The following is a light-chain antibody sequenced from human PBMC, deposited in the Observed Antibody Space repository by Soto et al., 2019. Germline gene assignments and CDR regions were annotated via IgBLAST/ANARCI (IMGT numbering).Light chain of an antibody. V-gene: IGKV4-1*01. CDR3: QKYYSTPVI. J-gene: IGKJ4*01. CDR2: WAS. Sequence: DIVMTQSPDSLAVSLGERATINCKSSQSILFSSNNKNYLTWYQQKPGQPPKPLIYWASTRESGVPDRFSGRGFGTNFTLTTRTLPAEDVAVYYCQKYYSTPVIFGGGTKVEL. CDR1: QSILFSSNNKNY.